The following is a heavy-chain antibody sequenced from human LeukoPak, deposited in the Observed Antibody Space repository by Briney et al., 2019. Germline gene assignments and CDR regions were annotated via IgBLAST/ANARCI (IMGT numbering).Heavy chain of an antibody. V-gene: IGHV1-18*01. Sequence: ASVKVSCKASGYTFTSYGISWVRQAPGQGLEWMGWISAYNGNTNYAQKLQGRVTMTTDTSTSTAYMELRSLRSDDTAVYYCARGKRGYCSSTSCFKGHYYYMDVWGKGTTVTISS. CDR3: ARGKRGYCSSTSCFKGHYYYMDV. CDR2: ISAYNGNT. CDR1: GYTFTSYG. J-gene: IGHJ6*03. D-gene: IGHD2-2*01.